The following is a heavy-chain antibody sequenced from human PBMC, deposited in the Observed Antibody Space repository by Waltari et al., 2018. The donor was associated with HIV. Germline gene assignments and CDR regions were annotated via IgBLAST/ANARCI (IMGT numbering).Heavy chain of an antibody. CDR3: ARFTIFGVVTLYYFDY. J-gene: IGHJ4*02. Sequence: EVQLVESGGGLVKPGGSLRLSCAASGFPFSSYPMHWGRQAPGKGLDLVSSISSSSTYIYYADSVKGRFTISRDNAKNSLYLQMNSLRAGDTAVYHCARFTIFGVVTLYYFDYWGQGALVTVSS. CDR1: GFPFSSYP. D-gene: IGHD3-3*01. V-gene: IGHV3-21*01. CDR2: ISSSSTYI.